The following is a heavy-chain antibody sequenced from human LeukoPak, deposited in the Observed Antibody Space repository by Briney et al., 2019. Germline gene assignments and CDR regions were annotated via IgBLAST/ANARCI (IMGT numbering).Heavy chain of an antibody. CDR1: GFTFSSYS. D-gene: IGHD3-9*01. CDR3: ARDEDLGPEDYDILTGPDY. CDR2: ISSSSSYI. J-gene: IGHJ4*02. Sequence: GGSLRLSCAASGFTFSSYSMNWVRQAPGKGLEWVSSISSSSSYIYYADSVKGRFTISRDNAKNSLYLQMNSLRAEDTAVYYCARDEDLGPEDYDILTGPDYWGQGTLVTVSS. V-gene: IGHV3-21*01.